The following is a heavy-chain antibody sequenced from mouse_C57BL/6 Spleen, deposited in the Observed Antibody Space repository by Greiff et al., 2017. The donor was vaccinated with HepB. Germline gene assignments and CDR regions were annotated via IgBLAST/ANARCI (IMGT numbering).Heavy chain of an antibody. CDR2: INPGSGGT. Sequence: QVQLQQSGAELVRPGTSVKVSCKASEYAFTTYLIAWVKQRPGQGLEWIGVINPGSGGTNYNEKFKGKATLTADKSSSTAYLQLSSLTSEDSAVDFCAREGDYGSSSGGFAYWGQGTLVTVSA. D-gene: IGHD1-1*01. CDR1: EYAFTTYL. V-gene: IGHV1-54*01. J-gene: IGHJ3*01. CDR3: AREGDYGSSSGGFAY.